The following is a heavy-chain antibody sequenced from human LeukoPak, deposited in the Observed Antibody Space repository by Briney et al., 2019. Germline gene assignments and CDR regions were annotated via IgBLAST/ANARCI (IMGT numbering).Heavy chain of an antibody. V-gene: IGHV1-46*01. Sequence: ASVKVSCKASGYTFTSYGISWVRQAPGQGLEWMGIINPSGGSTSYAQKFQGRVTMTRDTSTSTVYMELSSLRSEDTAVYYCARGVGGNFPPFDYWGQGTLVTVSS. D-gene: IGHD4-23*01. CDR3: ARGVGGNFPPFDY. CDR2: INPSGGST. J-gene: IGHJ4*02. CDR1: GYTFTSYG.